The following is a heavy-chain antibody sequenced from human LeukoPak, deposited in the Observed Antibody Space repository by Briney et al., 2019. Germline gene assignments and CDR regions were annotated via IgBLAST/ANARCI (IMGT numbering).Heavy chain of an antibody. CDR1: GFTFSSYE. J-gene: IGHJ4*02. Sequence: PGGSLRLSCAASGFTFSSYEMNWVRQAPGKGLEWVSYISSSGSTIYYADSVKGRFTISRDNAKNSLYLQMNSLRAEDTAVYYCARAPLEWEQTVDYWGQGTLVTVSS. CDR3: ARAPLEWEQTVDY. V-gene: IGHV3-48*03. D-gene: IGHD1-26*01. CDR2: ISSSGSTI.